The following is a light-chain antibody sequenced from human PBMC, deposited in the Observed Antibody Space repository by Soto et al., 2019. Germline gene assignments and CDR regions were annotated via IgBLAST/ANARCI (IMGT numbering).Light chain of an antibody. CDR1: QAIFTF. CDR3: QQGYSLAIT. V-gene: IGKV1-39*01. Sequence: IGKKVTITWVSSQAIFTFLNWYQQKEGIAPRFLIYATSNLQSGVPSRFSGTGSGTEFALTRGSLPVAEFATYFCQQGYSLAITCGQGTRLEIK. J-gene: IGKJ5*01. CDR2: ATS.